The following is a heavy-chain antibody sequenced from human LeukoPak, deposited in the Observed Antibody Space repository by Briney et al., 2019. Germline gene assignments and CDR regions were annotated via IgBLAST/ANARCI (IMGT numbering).Heavy chain of an antibody. J-gene: IGHJ6*02. CDR3: ARALRQLWLPYYYYGMDV. CDR2: MNPNSGNT. Sequence: ASVKVSCKASGYTFTSYVINWVRQATGQGLEWMGWMNPNSGNTGYAQKFQGRVTMTRNTSISTAYMELSSLRSEDTAVYYCARALRQLWLPYYYYGMDVWGQGTTVTVSS. D-gene: IGHD5-18*01. CDR1: GYTFTSYV. V-gene: IGHV1-8*01.